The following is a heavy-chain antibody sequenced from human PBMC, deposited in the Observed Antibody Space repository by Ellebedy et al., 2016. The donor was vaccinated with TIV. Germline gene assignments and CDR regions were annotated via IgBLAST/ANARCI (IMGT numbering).Heavy chain of an antibody. D-gene: IGHD6-19*01. CDR2: IKQAGTEK. J-gene: IGHJ3*01. Sequence: GESLKISCAASGFTFSNYWMSWVRQAPGRGLEWVANIKQAGTEKYYVDSVKGRFTISRDNAKNSLYLQMNSLRAEDTAVYYCAREGYSTGWYDALDFWGQGTMVTVSS. CDR3: AREGYSTGWYDALDF. CDR1: GFTFSNYW. V-gene: IGHV3-7*03.